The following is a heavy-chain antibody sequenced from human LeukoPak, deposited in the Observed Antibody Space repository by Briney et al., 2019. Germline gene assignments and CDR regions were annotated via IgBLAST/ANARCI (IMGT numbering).Heavy chain of an antibody. J-gene: IGHJ6*04. V-gene: IGHV4-34*01. CDR1: GGSFSGYY. CDR3: ARFRAGGDIVVVPAAQGLSMGV. CDR2: INHSGST. Sequence: SETLSLTCAVCGGSFSGYYWSWIRQPPGKGLEWIGEINHSGSTNYNPSLKSRVTISVDTSKNQFSLKLSSVTAADTAVYYCARFRAGGDIVVVPAAQGLSMGVWGKGTTVTVSS. D-gene: IGHD2-2*01.